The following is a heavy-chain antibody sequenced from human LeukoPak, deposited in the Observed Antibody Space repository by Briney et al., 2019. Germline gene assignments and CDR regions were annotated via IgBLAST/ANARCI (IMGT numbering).Heavy chain of an antibody. CDR2: INPNSGGT. Sequence: ASVKVSCKASGYTFTGYYMHWVRQAPGQGLEWMGWINPNSGGTNYAQKFQGRVTMTRDTSISTAYMELSRLRSDDTAVYYCARDSGGVWGTDSSSWYWFDPWGQGTLVTVSS. CDR3: ARDSGGVWGTDSSSWYWFDP. J-gene: IGHJ5*02. D-gene: IGHD6-13*01. CDR1: GYTFTGYY. V-gene: IGHV1-2*02.